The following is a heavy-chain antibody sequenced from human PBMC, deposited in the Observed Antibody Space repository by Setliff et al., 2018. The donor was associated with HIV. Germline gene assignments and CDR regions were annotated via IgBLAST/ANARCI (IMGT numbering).Heavy chain of an antibody. CDR2: ICYSGST. V-gene: IGHV4-59*12. J-gene: IGHJ6*03. Sequence: PSETLSLTCTVSGGSISSYYWSWIRQPPGKGLEWIGFICYSGSTNYKPALKSRVTMSADTSESQFSLRLTSVTAADTAVYYCAKGWLPTDYSFFYMDVWGKGTTVTVSS. D-gene: IGHD5-12*01. CDR1: GGSISSYY. CDR3: AKGWLPTDYSFFYMDV.